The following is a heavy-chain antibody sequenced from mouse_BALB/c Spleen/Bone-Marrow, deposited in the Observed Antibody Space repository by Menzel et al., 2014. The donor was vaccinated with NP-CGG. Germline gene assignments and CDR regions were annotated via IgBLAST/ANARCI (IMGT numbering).Heavy chain of an antibody. Sequence: EVKVVESGGSLVKPGGSLKLSCAASGFGFSSSDMSWVRQTPEKRLEWVAYISSGGGSTYYPDTVKGRFTISRDNAKNTLYLQMSSLKSEDTAMYYCATHYYGRFDYWGQGTTLTVSS. V-gene: IGHV5-12-1*01. CDR1: GFGFSSSD. CDR2: ISSGGGST. D-gene: IGHD1-2*01. CDR3: ATHYYGRFDY. J-gene: IGHJ2*01.